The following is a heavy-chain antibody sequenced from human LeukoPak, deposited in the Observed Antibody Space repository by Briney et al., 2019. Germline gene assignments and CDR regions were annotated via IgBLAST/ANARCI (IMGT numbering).Heavy chain of an antibody. CDR1: GGSISSSSYY. CDR3: ARHQSASYYDILTGYYTEDY. Sequence: SSETLSLTCTVSGGSISSSSYYWGWIRQPPGKGLEWIGSIYYSGSTYYNPSLKSRVTISVDTSKNQFSLKLSSVTAADTAVYYCARHQSASYYDILTGYYTEDYWGQGTLVTVSS. V-gene: IGHV4-39*01. D-gene: IGHD3-9*01. CDR2: IYYSGST. J-gene: IGHJ4*02.